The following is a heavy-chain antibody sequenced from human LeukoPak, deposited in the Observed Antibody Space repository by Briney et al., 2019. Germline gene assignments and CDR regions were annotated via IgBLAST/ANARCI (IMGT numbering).Heavy chain of an antibody. D-gene: IGHD6-19*01. CDR2: IQYDGSPI. V-gene: IGHV3-30*02. CDR1: GFSFSSYG. Sequence: GRSLRLSCAASGFSFSSYGMHWVRQAPGKGLEWVAFIQYDGSPILYGDSVNGRFTISRDNSKNTLYLQMNSLRPEDTAVYYCAKDVVGQQWPQNYWGQGTLVTVSS. CDR3: AKDVVGQQWPQNY. J-gene: IGHJ4*02.